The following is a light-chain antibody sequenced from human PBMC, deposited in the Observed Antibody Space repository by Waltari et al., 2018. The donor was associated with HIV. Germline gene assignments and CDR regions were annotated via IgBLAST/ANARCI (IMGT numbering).Light chain of an antibody. CDR3: QQYDNWPLT. CDR1: QSVGRN. CDR2: GAS. Sequence: EILMTQSPATLSVSPGERATLSCRASQSVGRNLAWYQQKPGQAPRLLIYGASTRATGVPVTFSGSGSGTEFTLTISSLQSGDFAVYHCQQYDNWPLTFGGGTKVEI. V-gene: IGKV3-15*01. J-gene: IGKJ4*01.